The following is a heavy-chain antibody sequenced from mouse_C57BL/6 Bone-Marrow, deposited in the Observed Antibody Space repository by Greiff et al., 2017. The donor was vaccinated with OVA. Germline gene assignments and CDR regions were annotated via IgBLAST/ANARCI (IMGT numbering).Heavy chain of an antibody. V-gene: IGHV5-4*03. CDR2: ISDGGSYT. D-gene: IGHD1-1*01. Sequence: EVKLMESGGGLVKPGGSLKLSCAASGFTFSSYAMSWVRQTPEKRLEWVATISDGGSYTYYPDNVKGRFTISRDNAKNNLYLQMSHLKSEDTAMYYCARVTTVVPFVWGTGTTVTVSS. CDR1: GFTFSSYA. J-gene: IGHJ1*03. CDR3: ARVTTVVPFV.